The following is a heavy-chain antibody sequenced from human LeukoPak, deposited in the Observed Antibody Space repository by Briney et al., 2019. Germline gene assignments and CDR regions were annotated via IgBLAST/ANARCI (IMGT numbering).Heavy chain of an antibody. CDR1: GYTFTGYY. CDR3: ARHDGLWLPESIDY. D-gene: IGHD5-18*01. Sequence: ASVKVSCKASGYTFTGYYMHWVRQAPGQGLEWMGWINPNSGGTNYAQKFQGRVTMTRDTSISTAYMELSRLRSDDTAVYYCARHDGLWLPESIDYWGQGTLVTVSS. J-gene: IGHJ4*02. V-gene: IGHV1-2*02. CDR2: INPNSGGT.